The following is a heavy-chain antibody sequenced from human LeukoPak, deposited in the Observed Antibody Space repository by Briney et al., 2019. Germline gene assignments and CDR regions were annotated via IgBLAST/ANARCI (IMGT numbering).Heavy chain of an antibody. Sequence: SETLSLTCTVSGGSISNYYWSWIRQPPGKGLEWIGYIFYRGSIDYSPSRQSRVTISVDTSKNHLSLRLTSVTAADTAVYFCARGVVLGQDDAFDIWGRGTMVTVSS. V-gene: IGHV4-59*12. J-gene: IGHJ3*02. D-gene: IGHD3/OR15-3a*01. CDR1: GGSISNYY. CDR3: ARGVVLGQDDAFDI. CDR2: IFYRGSI.